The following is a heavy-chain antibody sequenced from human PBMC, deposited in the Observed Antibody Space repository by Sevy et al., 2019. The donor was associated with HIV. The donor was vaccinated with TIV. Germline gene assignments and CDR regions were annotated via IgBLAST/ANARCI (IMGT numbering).Heavy chain of an antibody. CDR3: ARNAFWSGALDV. CDR1: GGSISTYY. D-gene: IGHD3-3*01. CDR2: IYYTGRT. Sequence: SETLSLTCTVSGGSISTYYWSWIRQSPGKGLEWIGYIYYTGRTWYTPSLKSRATISVDTPKNQFSLELRSVTAADTAVYFCARNAFWSGALDVWGPGNLVTVSS. J-gene: IGHJ4*02. V-gene: IGHV4-59*01.